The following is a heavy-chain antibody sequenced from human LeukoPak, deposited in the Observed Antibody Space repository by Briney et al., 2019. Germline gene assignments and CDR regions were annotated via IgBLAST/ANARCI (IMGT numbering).Heavy chain of an antibody. CDR1: GYTFTGYY. CDR2: ISPNSDDT. CDR3: ARGGFDY. Sequence: GASVKVSCKASGYTFTGYYLHWARQAPGQGLEWMGWISPNSDDTNYAQKFRGRVNMTRDTSISTAYMELSRLRSDDTAIYYCARGGFDYWGQGTLVTVSS. J-gene: IGHJ4*02. V-gene: IGHV1-2*02.